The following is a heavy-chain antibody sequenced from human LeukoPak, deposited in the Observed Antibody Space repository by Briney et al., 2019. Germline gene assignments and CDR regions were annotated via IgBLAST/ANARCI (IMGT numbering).Heavy chain of an antibody. CDR1: GGSISSYY. V-gene: IGHV4-59*01. CDR3: ARELIHDSSGYYQFFDY. Sequence: SETLSLICTVSGGSISSYYWSWIRQPPGKGLEWIGYIYYSGSTNYNPSLKSRVTISVDTSKNQFSLKLSSVTAADTAVYYCARELIHDSSGYYQFFDYWGQGTLVTVSS. CDR2: IYYSGST. D-gene: IGHD3-22*01. J-gene: IGHJ4*02.